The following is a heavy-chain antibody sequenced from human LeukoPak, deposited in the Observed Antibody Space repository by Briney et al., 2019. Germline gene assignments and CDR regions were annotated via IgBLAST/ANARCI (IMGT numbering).Heavy chain of an antibody. CDR2: ISYDGSNK. V-gene: IGHV3-30*04. J-gene: IGHJ4*02. D-gene: IGHD5-12*01. CDR1: GFTFSSYA. Sequence: GGSLRLSCAASGFTFSSYAMHWVRQAPGKGLEWVAVISYDGSNKYYADSVKGRFTISRDNSKNTLYLQMNSLRAEDTAVYYCARDLVGYSGYDSVYWGQGTLVTVSS. CDR3: ARDLVGYSGYDSVY.